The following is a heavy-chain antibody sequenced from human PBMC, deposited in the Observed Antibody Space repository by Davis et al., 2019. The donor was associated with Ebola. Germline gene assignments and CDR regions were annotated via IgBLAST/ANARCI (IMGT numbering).Heavy chain of an antibody. CDR2: IYYSGST. Sequence: MPSETLSLTCTVSGGSISSYYWSWIRQPPGKGLEWIGYIYYSGSTNYNPSLKSRVTRSVDTSKTQFSLKLSSVTAADTAVYYCARLRGRIAARLWGQGTLVTVSS. D-gene: IGHD6-6*01. J-gene: IGHJ4*02. CDR3: ARLRGRIAARL. V-gene: IGHV4-59*08. CDR1: GGSISSYY.